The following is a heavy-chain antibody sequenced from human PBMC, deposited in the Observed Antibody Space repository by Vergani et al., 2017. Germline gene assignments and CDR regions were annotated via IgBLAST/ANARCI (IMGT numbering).Heavy chain of an antibody. V-gene: IGHV3-15*01. J-gene: IGHJ6*02. CDR3: TRGVYCSGGSCYSHYYYGMDV. CDR1: GFTFSNAW. D-gene: IGHD2-15*01. Sequence: EVQLVESGGGLVKPGGSLRLSCAASGFTFSNAWMSWVRQAPGTGLEWVGRIKNKTDGGTTDYAAPVKGRFTISRDDSKTTLYLQMNSLKTEDTAVYYXTRGVYCSGGSCYSHYYYGMDVWGQGTTGTVSS. CDR2: IKNKTDGGTT.